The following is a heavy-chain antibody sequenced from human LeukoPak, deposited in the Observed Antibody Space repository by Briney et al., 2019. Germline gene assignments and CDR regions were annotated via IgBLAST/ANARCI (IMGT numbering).Heavy chain of an antibody. D-gene: IGHD3-22*01. J-gene: IGHJ4*02. V-gene: IGHV3-15*01. Sequence: GGSLRLSCAASGFTSSNAWMSWVRQAPGKGPEWVGRIKSKTDGGTTDYAAPVKGRFTISRDDSKNTLYLQMNSLKTEDTAVYYCTTDEYYYDSSGSFDYWGQGTLVSVSS. CDR3: TTDEYYYDSSGSFDY. CDR1: GFTSSNAW. CDR2: IKSKTDGGTT.